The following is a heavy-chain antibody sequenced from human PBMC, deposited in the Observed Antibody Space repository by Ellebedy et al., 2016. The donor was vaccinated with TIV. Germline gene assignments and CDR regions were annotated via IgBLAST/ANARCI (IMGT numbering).Heavy chain of an antibody. D-gene: IGHD1-26*01. CDR2: ISSTCSTI. CDR3: ARGSGVDS. J-gene: IGHJ4*02. Sequence: PGGSLRLSCAASGFTFRSYNLNWVRQAPGKGLEWFSYISSTCSTIYSADSLEGRFTISRDNANNSLFLQMNSLRDEDTAVYYCARGSGVDSWGQGTLVTVSS. V-gene: IGHV3-48*02. CDR1: GFTFRSYN.